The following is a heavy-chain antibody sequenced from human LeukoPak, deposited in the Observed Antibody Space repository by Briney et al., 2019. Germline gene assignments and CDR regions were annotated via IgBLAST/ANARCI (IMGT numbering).Heavy chain of an antibody. Sequence: PSETLSLTCTVSGGSIGSYYWSWIRQPPGKGLEWIGYIYYSGSTNYNPSLKSRVTISVDTSKNQFSLKLSSVTAADTAVYYCARDGRSGWLLKGPYYFDYWGQGTLVTVSS. CDR1: GGSIGSYY. V-gene: IGHV4-59*01. J-gene: IGHJ4*02. CDR3: ARDGRSGWLLKGPYYFDY. CDR2: IYYSGST. D-gene: IGHD3-9*01.